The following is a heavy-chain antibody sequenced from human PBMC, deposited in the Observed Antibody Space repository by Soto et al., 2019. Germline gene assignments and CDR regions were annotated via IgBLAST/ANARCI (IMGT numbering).Heavy chain of an antibody. D-gene: IGHD6-19*01. CDR2: INHSGST. CDR3: ARGEVAVAVSITTTSNDAFDI. V-gene: IGHV4-34*01. CDR1: GGSFSGYY. J-gene: IGHJ3*02. Sequence: SETLSLTCAVYGGSFSGYYWSWIRQPPGKGLEWIGEINHSGSTNYNPSLKSRVTISVDTSKNQFSLKLSSVTAADTAVYYCARGEVAVAVSITTTSNDAFDIWGQGTTVTVSS.